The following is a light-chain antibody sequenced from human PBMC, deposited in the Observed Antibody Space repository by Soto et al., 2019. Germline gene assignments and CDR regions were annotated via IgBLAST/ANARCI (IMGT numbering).Light chain of an antibody. V-gene: IGKV3-20*01. J-gene: IGKJ2*01. CDR1: QSVSSSY. CDR3: QQYGSSLYT. CDR2: GAS. Sequence: EIVLTQSPGTLSLSPGERATLSCRASQSVSSSYLAWYQQKPGQAPRLLIYGASRRATGIPARFSGSGSGTDFTITISRLEPEDFAVYYCQQYGSSLYTLGQGTKLEIK.